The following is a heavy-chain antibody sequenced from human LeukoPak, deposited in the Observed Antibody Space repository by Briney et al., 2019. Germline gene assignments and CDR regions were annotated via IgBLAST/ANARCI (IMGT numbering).Heavy chain of an antibody. V-gene: IGHV3-30-3*01. CDR3: ARDQVQHRNYDILTGPYYYYYGMDV. Sequence: PGGSLRLSCAASGFTFSSYAMHWVRQAPGKGLEWVAVISYDGSNKYYADSVKGRFTISRDNSKNTLYLQMNSLRAEDTAVYYCARDQVQHRNYDILTGPYYYYYGMDVWGQGTTVTVSS. D-gene: IGHD3-9*01. CDR1: GFTFSSYA. J-gene: IGHJ6*02. CDR2: ISYDGSNK.